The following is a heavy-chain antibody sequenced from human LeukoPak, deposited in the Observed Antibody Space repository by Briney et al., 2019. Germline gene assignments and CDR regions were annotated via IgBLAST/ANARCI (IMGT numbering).Heavy chain of an antibody. Sequence: GRSLRLSCAASGFTFSSYAMHWVRQAPGKGLEWVAAISYDGSNKYYADSVKGRFNNSRDNSKNTLYLQMNSLRAEDTPVYYCARGPHGSSWYEPLDFWGQGTLVSVSS. J-gene: IGHJ4*02. CDR2: ISYDGSNK. CDR3: ARGPHGSSWYEPLDF. V-gene: IGHV3-30*04. D-gene: IGHD6-13*01. CDR1: GFTFSSYA.